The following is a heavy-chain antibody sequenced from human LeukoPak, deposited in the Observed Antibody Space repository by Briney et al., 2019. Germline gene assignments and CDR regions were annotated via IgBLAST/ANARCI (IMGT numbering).Heavy chain of an antibody. V-gene: IGHV3-30*18. J-gene: IGHJ4*02. Sequence: GGSLRLSCAASGFTFSSYGMHWVRQAPGKGLEGVAVISYDGSNKYYADSVKGRFTISRDNSKNTLYLQMNSLRSEDTAVYYCAKDWGTTWGQGTLVTVSS. CDR3: AKDWGTT. D-gene: IGHD2/OR15-2a*01. CDR1: GFTFSSYG. CDR2: ISYDGSNK.